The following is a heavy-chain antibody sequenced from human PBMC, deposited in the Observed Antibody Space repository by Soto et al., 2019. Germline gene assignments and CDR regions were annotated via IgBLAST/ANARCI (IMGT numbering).Heavy chain of an antibody. CDR1: GGSISSSSYY. CDR3: ARTSDDFWSGYC. CDR2: IYYSGST. Sequence: SETLSLTCTVSGGSISSSSYYWGWIRQPPGKGLEWIGSIYYSGSTYYNPSLKSRVTISVDTSKNQFSLKLSSVTAADTAVYYCARTSDDFWSGYCWGQGTLVTVSS. V-gene: IGHV4-39*01. D-gene: IGHD3-3*01. J-gene: IGHJ4*02.